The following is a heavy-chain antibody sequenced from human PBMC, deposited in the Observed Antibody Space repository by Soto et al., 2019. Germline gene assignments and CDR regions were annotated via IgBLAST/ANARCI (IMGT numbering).Heavy chain of an antibody. V-gene: IGHV4-34*01. CDR2: INHSGST. CDR3: ARGYCSGGSCGHYFDY. Sequence: SETLSLTCAVYGGSFSGYYWSWIHQPPGKGLEWIGEINHSGSTNYNPSLKSRVTISVDTSKNQFSLKLSSVTAADTAVYYCARGYCSGGSCGHYFDYWGQGTLVTVSS. D-gene: IGHD2-15*01. CDR1: GGSFSGYY. J-gene: IGHJ4*02.